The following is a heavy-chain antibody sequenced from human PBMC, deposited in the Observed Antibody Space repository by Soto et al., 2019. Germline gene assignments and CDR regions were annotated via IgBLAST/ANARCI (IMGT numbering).Heavy chain of an antibody. Sequence: KTSETLSLTCTVSGGSISSGGYYWSWIRQHPGKGLEWIGYIYYSGSTYYNPSLKSRVTISVDTSKNQFSLKLSSVTAADTAVYYCAREPLAGSGMDYYYYGMDVWGQGTTVTVSS. J-gene: IGHJ6*02. CDR3: AREPLAGSGMDYYYYGMDV. V-gene: IGHV4-31*03. D-gene: IGHD3-10*01. CDR2: IYYSGST. CDR1: GGSISSGGYY.